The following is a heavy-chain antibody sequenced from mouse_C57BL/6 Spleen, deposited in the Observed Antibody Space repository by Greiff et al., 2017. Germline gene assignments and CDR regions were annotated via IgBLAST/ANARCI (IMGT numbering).Heavy chain of an antibody. CDR2: INPNNGGT. J-gene: IGHJ2*01. V-gene: IGHV1-22*01. D-gene: IGHD1-1*01. Sequence: VQLKESGPELVKPGASVKMSCKASGYTFTDYNMHWVKQSHGKSLEWIGYINPNNGGTSYNQKFKGKATLTVNKSSSTAYMELRSLTSEDSAVYYCARIRRFYGSSYFDYWGQGTTLTVSS. CDR1: GYTFTDYN. CDR3: ARIRRFYGSSYFDY.